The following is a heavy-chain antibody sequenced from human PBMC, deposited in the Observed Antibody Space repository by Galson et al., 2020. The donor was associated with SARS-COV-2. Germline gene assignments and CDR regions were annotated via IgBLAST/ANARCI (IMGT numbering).Heavy chain of an antibody. CDR2: INHSGST. D-gene: IGHD5-18*01. V-gene: IGHV4-34*01. CDR3: ARALRQRGYSYGYSGSPESFFDY. Sequence: SQTLSLTCAVYGGSFSGYYWSWIRQPPGKGLEWIGEINHSGSTNYTPSLKSRVTISVDTSKNQFSLKLSSVTAADTAVYYCARALRQRGYSYGYSGSPESFFDYWGQGTLVTVSS. J-gene: IGHJ4*02. CDR1: GGSFSGYY.